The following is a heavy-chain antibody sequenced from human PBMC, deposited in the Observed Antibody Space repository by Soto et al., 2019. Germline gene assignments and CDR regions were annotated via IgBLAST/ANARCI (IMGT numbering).Heavy chain of an antibody. Sequence: GASVKVSCKASGYTFTHYYIHWVRRAPGQGLEWMGLINPKTGDTNFAQKFQDRVTITRDTSANTAYMELSRLRSEDTAVYYCARELQGLYYFDYWGQGALVTVS. CDR1: GYTFTHYY. V-gene: IGHV1-2*02. D-gene: IGHD4-4*01. CDR2: INPKTGDT. CDR3: ARELQGLYYFDY. J-gene: IGHJ4*02.